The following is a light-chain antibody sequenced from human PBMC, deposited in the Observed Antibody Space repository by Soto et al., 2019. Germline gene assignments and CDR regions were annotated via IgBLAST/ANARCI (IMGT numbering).Light chain of an antibody. J-gene: IGKJ5*01. CDR3: QQRSNWPPIT. CDR1: QSVDRRY. V-gene: IGKV3-11*01. CDR2: DAS. Sequence: EIVLTQSPGTLSLSPGERATLSCRASQSVDRRYLAWYQQKPGQAPRLLIYDASNRATGIPARFSGSGSGTDFTLTISSLEPEDFAVYYCQQRSNWPPITFGQGTRLEI.